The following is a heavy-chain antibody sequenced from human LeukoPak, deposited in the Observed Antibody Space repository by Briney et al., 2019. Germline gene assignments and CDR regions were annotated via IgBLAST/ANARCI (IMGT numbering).Heavy chain of an antibody. CDR3: ARRAYYDSSGYHPTSGYFDL. CDR1: GGPMFNYY. D-gene: IGHD3-22*01. V-gene: IGHV4-4*08. CDR2: IYVNGIT. Sequence: SETLSLTCTVSGGPMFNYYWNWIRQPPGKGLEWIGYIYVNGITNYSPSLRSRGTISIATSKNQFSLRLASVTAADTAIYYCARRAYYDSSGYHPTSGYFDLWGRGTLVSVS. J-gene: IGHJ2*01.